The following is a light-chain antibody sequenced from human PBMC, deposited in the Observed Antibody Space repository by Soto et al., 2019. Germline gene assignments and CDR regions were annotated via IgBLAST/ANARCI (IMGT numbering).Light chain of an antibody. CDR1: NIGSKN. Sequence: SYELTQPLSVSVALGQTARITCGGNNIGSKNVHWYQQMPGQAPVVVIYRDTNRPSGIPERFSGSSSENTATLTISRAQAGDEADYYCQVWDSSLVVFGGGTKVTVL. J-gene: IGLJ2*01. V-gene: IGLV3-9*01. CDR2: RDT. CDR3: QVWDSSLVV.